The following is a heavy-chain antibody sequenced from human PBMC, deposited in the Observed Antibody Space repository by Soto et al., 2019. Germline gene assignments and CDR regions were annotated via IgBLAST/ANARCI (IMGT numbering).Heavy chain of an antibody. CDR1: GFIFSNYW. CDR2: ILEDGSEK. V-gene: IGHV3-7*03. D-gene: IGHD1-7*01. CDR3: VRLRSPLGTHSWFDP. J-gene: IGHJ5*02. Sequence: EMQLVESGGGLVQPGGSLRLSCAASGFIFSNYWMTWVRQAPVKGLEWVAKILEDGSEKYYVDSVKGRFTISRDNADNSLYLQMNSLRAEDTAVYYCVRLRSPLGTHSWFDPWGQGTLVTVSS.